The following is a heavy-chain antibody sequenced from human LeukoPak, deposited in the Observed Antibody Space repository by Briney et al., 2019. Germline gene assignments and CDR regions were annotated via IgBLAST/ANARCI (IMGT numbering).Heavy chain of an antibody. V-gene: IGHV3-23*01. D-gene: IGHD6-13*01. CDR1: GFTFSSYA. Sequence: GGSLRLSSAASGFTFSSYAMSWVRQAPGKGLEWVSAISGSGGSTYYADSVKGRFTISRDNSKNTLYLQMNSLRAEDTAVYYCARGSRPSYYYVMDVWGQGTTVTVS. CDR3: ARGSRPSYYYVMDV. CDR2: ISGSGGST. J-gene: IGHJ6*02.